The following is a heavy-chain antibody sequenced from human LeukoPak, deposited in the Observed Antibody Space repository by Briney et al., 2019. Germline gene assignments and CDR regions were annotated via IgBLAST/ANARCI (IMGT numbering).Heavy chain of an antibody. J-gene: IGHJ4*02. Sequence: GGSLRLSCTTSGFTFSDCTMSWVRQAPGKGLEWVGLIRSKTYGGTTEYAASVKGRFTIPRDDSKSVAYLQMNSLKIEDTAVYYCTRMPGYSSSSDYWGQGTLVTVSS. D-gene: IGHD6-6*01. CDR2: IRSKTYGGTT. CDR3: TRMPGYSSSSDY. V-gene: IGHV3-49*04. CDR1: GFTFSDCT.